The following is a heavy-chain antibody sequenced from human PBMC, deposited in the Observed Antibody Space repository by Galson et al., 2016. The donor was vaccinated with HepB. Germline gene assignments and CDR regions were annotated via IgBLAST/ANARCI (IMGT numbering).Heavy chain of an antibody. J-gene: IGHJ4*02. CDR2: INQGGGEK. V-gene: IGHV3-7*03. CDR3: ANHRG. Sequence: SLRLSCAASGFTFTSHWMHWVRQAPGKGLEWVANINQGGGEKYYVDSVKGRCTISRDNSKHSLYLKMNSLRAGDTAVYYCANHRGWGQGTRVTLSS. CDR1: GFTFTSHW. D-gene: IGHD1-14*01.